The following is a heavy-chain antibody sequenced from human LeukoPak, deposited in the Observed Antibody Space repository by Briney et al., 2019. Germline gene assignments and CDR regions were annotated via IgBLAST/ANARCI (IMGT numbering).Heavy chain of an antibody. CDR3: ARSAARPLNWFDP. D-gene: IGHD6-6*01. V-gene: IGHV5-51*01. Sequence: GESLKISCKGSGYSFTSYWIGWVRQMPGKSLEWMGIIYPGDSDTRYSPSFQGQVTISADKSISTAYLQWSSLKASDTAMYYCARSAARPLNWFDPWGQGTLVTVSS. CDR1: GYSFTSYW. J-gene: IGHJ5*02. CDR2: IYPGDSDT.